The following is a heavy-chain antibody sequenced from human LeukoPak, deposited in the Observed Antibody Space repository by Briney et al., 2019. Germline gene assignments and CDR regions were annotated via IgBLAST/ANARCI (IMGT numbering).Heavy chain of an antibody. V-gene: IGHV3-20*04. Sequence: PGGSLRLSCAASGCTFDDYVMSWVRQAPGKGLEWVSGINWNGGSTGYADSVKGRFTISRDNAKNSLYLQMNSLRAEDTAVYYCARFDDEWEPFDHWGQGTVVTVAS. J-gene: IGHJ4*02. CDR3: ARFDDEWEPFDH. CDR2: INWNGGST. D-gene: IGHD1-26*01. CDR1: GCTFDDYV.